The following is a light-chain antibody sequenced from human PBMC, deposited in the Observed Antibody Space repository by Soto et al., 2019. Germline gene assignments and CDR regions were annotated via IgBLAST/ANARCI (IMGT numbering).Light chain of an antibody. CDR3: QNYNSAPLT. CDR1: QGISSY. J-gene: IGKJ1*01. V-gene: IGKV1-27*01. Sequence: ILMTQSPSTLSASPGDRVTITCRASQGISSYLAWYQQKPGKAPKLLIYAASTLQSGVPSRFSGSGSGTDFTLTISSLQPEDVATYYCQNYNSAPLTFGQGTKVDIK. CDR2: AAS.